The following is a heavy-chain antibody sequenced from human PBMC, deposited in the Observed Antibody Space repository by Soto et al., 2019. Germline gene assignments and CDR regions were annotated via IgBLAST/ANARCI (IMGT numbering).Heavy chain of an antibody. Sequence: PSETLSLTCTVSGGSISSYYWSWIRQPPGKGLEWIGYIYYSGSTNYNPSLKSRVTISVDTSKNQFSLKLSSVTAADTAVYYCAREGNDYVWGSYRYTQGWFDPWGQGTLVTVSS. CDR1: GGSISSYY. V-gene: IGHV4-59*01. D-gene: IGHD3-16*02. CDR2: IYYSGST. CDR3: AREGNDYVWGSYRYTQGWFDP. J-gene: IGHJ5*02.